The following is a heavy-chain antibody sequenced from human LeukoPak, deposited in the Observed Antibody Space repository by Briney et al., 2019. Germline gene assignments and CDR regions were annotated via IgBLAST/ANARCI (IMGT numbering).Heavy chain of an antibody. D-gene: IGHD4-23*01. CDR3: ARGTTVVTSYAFDI. CDR1: GGSISSYY. CDR2: IYYSGST. V-gene: IGHV4-59*01. J-gene: IGHJ3*02. Sequence: SETLSLTCTVSGGSISSYYWSWIRQPPGKGLEWIGYIYYSGSTNYNPSLKSRVTISVDTSKNQFSLKLSSVTAADTAVYYCARGTTVVTSYAFDIWGQGTMVTVSS.